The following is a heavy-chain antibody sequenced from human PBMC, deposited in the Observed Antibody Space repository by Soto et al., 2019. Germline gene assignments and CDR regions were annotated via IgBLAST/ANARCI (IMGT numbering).Heavy chain of an antibody. J-gene: IGHJ1*01. CDR2: INPSGGST. Sequence: ASGQGSFTASGYTFTSYYMHWVRPAPAQGPEWMGIINPSGGSTSYAQKFQGRVTMSRDASTSTVYMELSSLRSEDTAVYECARGGLVLMVYAIEEGYFQHWGQGTLVTVSS. CDR1: GYTFTSYY. CDR3: ARGGLVLMVYAIEEGYFQH. D-gene: IGHD2-8*01. V-gene: IGHV1-46*01.